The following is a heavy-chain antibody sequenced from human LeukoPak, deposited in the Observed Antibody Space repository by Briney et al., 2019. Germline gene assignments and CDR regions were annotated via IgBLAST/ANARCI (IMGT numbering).Heavy chain of an antibody. J-gene: IGHJ3*02. CDR2: INWNGGST. CDR1: GFTFDDYG. D-gene: IGHD3-22*01. Sequence: PGGSLRLSCAASGFTFDDYGMSWVRQAPGKGLELVSGINWNGGSTGYADSVKGRFTISRDDAKNSLYLQMNSLRAEDTALYYCARDRAPLYYYDSSGYAFDIWGQGTMVTVSS. CDR3: ARDRAPLYYYDSSGYAFDI. V-gene: IGHV3-20*04.